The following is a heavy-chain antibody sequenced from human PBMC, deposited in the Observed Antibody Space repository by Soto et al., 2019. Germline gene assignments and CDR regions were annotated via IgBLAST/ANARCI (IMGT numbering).Heavy chain of an antibody. V-gene: IGHV1-18*01. CDR2: ISAYNGNT. D-gene: IGHD2-8*01. Sequence: ASVKVSFKASGYTFTSYGISWVRQAPGQGLEWMGWISAYNGNTNYAQKLQGRVTMTTDTSTSTAYMELRSLRSDDTAVYYCARTPLGYCTNGVCYTDDSAAYFDYWGQGTLVTVSS. CDR1: GYTFTSYG. J-gene: IGHJ4*02. CDR3: ARTPLGYCTNGVCYTDDSAAYFDY.